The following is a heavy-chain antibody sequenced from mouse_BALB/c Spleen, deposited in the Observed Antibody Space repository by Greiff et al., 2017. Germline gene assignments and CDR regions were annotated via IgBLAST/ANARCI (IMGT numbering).Heavy chain of an antibody. CDR1: GYNFTRYW. CDR3: ARDYYDYGPWFAY. D-gene: IGHD2-4*01. J-gene: IGHJ3*01. V-gene: IGHV1-55*01. CDR2: IYPGSGST. Sequence: QVQLQQPGAELVKPGTSVKLSCKASGYNFTRYWINWVKLRPGQGLEWIGDIYPGSGSTNYNEKFKSKATLTVDTSSSTAYMQLSSLASEDSALYYCARDYYDYGPWFAYWGQGTLVTVSA.